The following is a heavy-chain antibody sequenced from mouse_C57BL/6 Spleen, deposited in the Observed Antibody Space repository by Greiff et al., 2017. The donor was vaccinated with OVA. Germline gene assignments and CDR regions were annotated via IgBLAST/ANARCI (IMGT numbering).Heavy chain of an antibody. V-gene: IGHV1-78*01. CDR2: IYPRDGST. Sequence: LEESDAELVKPGASVKISCKASGYTFTDHTIHWMKQRPEQGLEWIGYIYPRDGSTKYNEQFKGKATLTADKSSSTAYMQLNSLTSEDSAVYFCARRGYGSSFAWFAYWGQGTLVTVSA. J-gene: IGHJ3*01. CDR3: ARRGYGSSFAWFAY. D-gene: IGHD1-1*01. CDR1: GYTFTDHT.